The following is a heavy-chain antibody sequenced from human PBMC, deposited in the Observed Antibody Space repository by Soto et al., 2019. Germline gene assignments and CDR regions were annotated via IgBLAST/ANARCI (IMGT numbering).Heavy chain of an antibody. J-gene: IGHJ6*02. CDR3: AHTLIRRSTYYYSMDV. CDR2: IYWDDDN. D-gene: IGHD3-10*01. CDR1: GFSLSTSGVG. V-gene: IGHV2-5*02. Sequence: QITLKESGPTLVKVTQTLTLTCTFSGFSLSTSGVGVAWSRQPPGKALEWLALIYWDDDNRYSPSLKSRLTITKDTSKNQVLLTMTNMDPVDTATYYCAHTLIRRSTYYYSMDVWGQGTTVTVSS.